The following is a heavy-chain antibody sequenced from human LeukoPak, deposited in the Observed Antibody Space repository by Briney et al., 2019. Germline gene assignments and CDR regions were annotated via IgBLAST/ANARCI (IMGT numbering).Heavy chain of an antibody. J-gene: IGHJ4*02. CDR3: AIMHPYYDGNGYWVQ. CDR1: GLTFSSYP. D-gene: IGHD3-22*01. V-gene: IGHV3-23*01. Sequence: AGGSLRPSVEASGLTFSSYPMSGFRQAPGKGLEWVQGINTSGGSTAYADSVKGRFTISRDNPRNTLYMQMNSLRAEDTALYYCAIMHPYYDGNGYWVQWGQGTLVTVSS. CDR2: INTSGGST.